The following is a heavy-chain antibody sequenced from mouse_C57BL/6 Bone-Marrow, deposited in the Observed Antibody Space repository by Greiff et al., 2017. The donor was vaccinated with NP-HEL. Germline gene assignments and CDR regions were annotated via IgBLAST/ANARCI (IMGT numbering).Heavy chain of an antibody. D-gene: IGHD3-1*01. CDR1: GFTFSDYY. CDR2: ISNGGGST. J-gene: IGHJ4*01. CDR3: ARDPLFGYYAMDY. V-gene: IGHV5-12*01. Sequence: EVQGVESGGGLVQPGGSLKLSCAASGFTFSDYYMYWVRQTPEKRLEWVAYISNGGGSTYYPDTVKGRFTISRDNAKNTLYLQMSRLKSEDTAMYYCARDPLFGYYAMDYWGQGTSVTVSS.